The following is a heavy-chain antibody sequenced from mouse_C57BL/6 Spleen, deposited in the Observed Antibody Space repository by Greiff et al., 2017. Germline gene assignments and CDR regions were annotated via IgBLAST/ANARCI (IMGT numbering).Heavy chain of an antibody. CDR1: GYAFSSSW. CDR2: IYPGDGDT. J-gene: IGHJ1*03. CDR3: APVITTVVDGDWYFDV. V-gene: IGHV1-82*01. D-gene: IGHD1-1*01. Sequence: VQLQESGPELVKPGASVKISCKASGYAFSSSWMNWVKQRPGKGLVWIGRIYPGDGDTNYNRKFKGQATLTADKSSSTAYMQLSSLTSEDSAVYFCAPVITTVVDGDWYFDVWGTGTTVTVSS.